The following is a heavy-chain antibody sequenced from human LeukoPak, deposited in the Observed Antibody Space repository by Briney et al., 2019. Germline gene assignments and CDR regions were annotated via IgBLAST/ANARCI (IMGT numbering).Heavy chain of an antibody. Sequence: SETLSLACGVYGGSVSDYYWSWIRQPPGKGLEWIGEINHSGSTNYNPSLKSRVTISVDMSKNRFSLKWTSVTAADTAVYYCARGGRSEYFGSGSHDYWGQGTLVTVSS. CDR3: ARGGRSEYFGSGSHDY. CDR2: INHSGST. J-gene: IGHJ4*02. V-gene: IGHV4-34*01. D-gene: IGHD3-10*01. CDR1: GGSVSDYY.